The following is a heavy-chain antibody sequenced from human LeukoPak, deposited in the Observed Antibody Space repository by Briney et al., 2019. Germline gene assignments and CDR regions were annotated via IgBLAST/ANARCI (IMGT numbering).Heavy chain of an antibody. V-gene: IGHV3-23*01. J-gene: IGHJ4*02. CDR2: TGRSDDST. CDR3: TKDLMTGFSSGWYFGY. D-gene: IGHD6-19*01. CDR1: GFTFNTYA. Sequence: PGGSLRLSCSASGFTFNTYAMSWVRQAPGKGLEWVAVTGRSDDSTHRADSVKGRFTIYRDNTKNSLYLQMNSLTAKDTAVYYCTKDLMTGFSSGWYFGYWGQGTLVTVSS.